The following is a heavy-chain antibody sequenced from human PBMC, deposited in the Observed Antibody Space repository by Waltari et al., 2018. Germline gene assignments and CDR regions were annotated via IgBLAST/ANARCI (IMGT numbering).Heavy chain of an antibody. J-gene: IGHJ5*02. Sequence: QVQLVQSGAEVKKPGASVKVSCKASGYTFTSYYMHWVRQAPGQGLEWMGIINPSGGNTSYAQKFQGRGTMTRDTSTSTVYMELSSLRSEDTAVYYCARSPPIAAAGTNWFDPWGQGTLVTVSS. CDR1: GYTFTSYY. D-gene: IGHD6-13*01. V-gene: IGHV1-46*01. CDR3: ARSPPIAAAGTNWFDP. CDR2: INPSGGNT.